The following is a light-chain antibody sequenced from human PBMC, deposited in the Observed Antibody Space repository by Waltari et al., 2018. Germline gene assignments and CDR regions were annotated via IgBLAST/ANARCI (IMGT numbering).Light chain of an antibody. CDR2: DVS. Sequence: QSALTQPAPVSGSPGQSITISFTGTRSDVGGHVHVTWSLQRPGKTPKLMIYDVSTRPSGVSMRFSGSRSGNSASLPISGLQAEDEGYYHCSSCTTRVTLIFVGGTKLTVL. J-gene: IGLJ2*01. V-gene: IGLV2-14*01. CDR3: SSCTTRVTLI. CDR1: RSDVGGHVH.